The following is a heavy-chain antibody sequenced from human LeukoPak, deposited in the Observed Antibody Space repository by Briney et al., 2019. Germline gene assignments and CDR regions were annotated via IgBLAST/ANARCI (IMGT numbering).Heavy chain of an antibody. V-gene: IGHV2-5*01. D-gene: IGHD2-15*01. CDR1: GFSLNTSGVG. Sequence: KMSGPTLVKPTQTLTLACNLSGFSLNTSGVGGGWIRQPPGKALEWLALIYWNDDKRYSPSLKSRLTITKDTSKNQVVLTMTNMDPVDTATYYCAHSVKDCSGGSCYSWGPWGQGTLVTVSS. CDR2: IYWNDDK. CDR3: AHSVKDCSGGSCYSWGP. J-gene: IGHJ5*02.